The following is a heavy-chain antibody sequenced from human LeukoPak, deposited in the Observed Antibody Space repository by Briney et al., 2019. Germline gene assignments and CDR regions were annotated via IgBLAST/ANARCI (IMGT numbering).Heavy chain of an antibody. J-gene: IGHJ6*02. CDR2: INPNSGGT. Sequence: ASVKVSCKASGYTFTGYYMHWVRQAPGQGLEWMGWINPNSGGTNYAQKFQGWVTMTRDTSISTAYTELSRLRSDDTAVYYCAREVATMNYYYYGMDVWGQGTTVTVSS. D-gene: IGHD5-12*01. CDR3: AREVATMNYYYYGMDV. CDR1: GYTFTGYY. V-gene: IGHV1-2*04.